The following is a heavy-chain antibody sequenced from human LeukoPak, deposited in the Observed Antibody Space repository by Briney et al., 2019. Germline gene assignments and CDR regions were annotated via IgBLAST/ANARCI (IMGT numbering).Heavy chain of an antibody. CDR3: ARHHYYDSSGYYWGYDY. J-gene: IGHJ3*01. D-gene: IGHD3-22*01. Sequence: SETLSLTCTVSGGSNSSYYWSWILQPPGKGLEWIGYIYYSGSTNYNPSLKSRVTISVDTSKNQFSLKLSSVTAADTAVYYCARHHYYDSSGYYWGYDYWGQGTMVTVSS. CDR1: GGSNSSYY. CDR2: IYYSGST. V-gene: IGHV4-59*08.